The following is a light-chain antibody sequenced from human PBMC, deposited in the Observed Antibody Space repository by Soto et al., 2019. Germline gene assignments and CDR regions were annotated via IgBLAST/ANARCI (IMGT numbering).Light chain of an antibody. CDR2: EVT. J-gene: IGLJ3*02. Sequence: QSALTQPPSASGSPGQSVTISCTGTSSDVGGYNYVSWYQQHPGKAPKLMIYEVTKRPSRVPDRFSGSKSGNTASLTVSGLLAEDEADYYCSSHAGIINVVFGGGTKLTVL. V-gene: IGLV2-8*01. CDR1: SSDVGGYNY. CDR3: SSHAGIINVV.